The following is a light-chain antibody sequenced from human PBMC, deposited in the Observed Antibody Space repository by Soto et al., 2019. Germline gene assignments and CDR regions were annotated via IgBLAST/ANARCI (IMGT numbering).Light chain of an antibody. Sequence: QSALTQPRSVSGSPGQSVTISCTGTSSDVGGYNYVSWYQQHPGKAPKLMIYDVSKRPSGVPDRFSGSKSGNTASLTISVLQAEDEADYYCCSYAGSYTLEVFGGGTKLTVL. J-gene: IGLJ2*01. CDR2: DVS. CDR1: SSDVGGYNY. V-gene: IGLV2-11*01. CDR3: CSYAGSYTLEV.